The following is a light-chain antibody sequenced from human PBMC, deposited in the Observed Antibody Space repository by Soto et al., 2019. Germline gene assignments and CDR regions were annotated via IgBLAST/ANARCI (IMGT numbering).Light chain of an antibody. CDR1: QSVSSSY. Sequence: EIVLTQSPGTLSLSPGERATLTCRASQSVSSSYLGWYQQKLGQAPRLLIYGASSSATGIPDRFSGSGSGTDFTLTISRLEPEDFAVYYCQQYGSSPQTFGQGTKVDIK. V-gene: IGKV3-20*01. CDR2: GAS. CDR3: QQYGSSPQT. J-gene: IGKJ1*01.